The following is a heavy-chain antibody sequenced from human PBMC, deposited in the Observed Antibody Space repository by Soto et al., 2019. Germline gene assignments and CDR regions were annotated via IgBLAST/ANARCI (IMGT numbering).Heavy chain of an antibody. CDR1: GGSFSGYY. CDR2: INYSGST. Sequence: QVQLQQWGAGLLKPSETLSLTCAVYGGSFSGYYWSWIRQPPGKGLEWIGEINYSGSTNYNPSLKSLVTISVDPSKNQFSLKLSSVTAADTAVYYCARAPSYGAAAPSLDYWGQGTLVTVSS. CDR3: ARAPSYGAAAPSLDY. V-gene: IGHV4-34*01. D-gene: IGHD6-13*01. J-gene: IGHJ4*02.